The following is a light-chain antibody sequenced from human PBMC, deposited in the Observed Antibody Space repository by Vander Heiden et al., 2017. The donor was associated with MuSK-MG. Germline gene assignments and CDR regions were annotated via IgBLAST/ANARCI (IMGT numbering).Light chain of an antibody. CDR2: DVN. CDR3: SSYTNSSPV. V-gene: IGLV2-14*01. CDR1: SSDVGGYNY. J-gene: IGLJ1*01. Sequence: QSALTQPASVSGSPGQSITISCTGTSSDVGGYNYVSWYQQHPRKAPKLIIFDVNKRPSGVSNRFSGSKSGNTASLTISGLQTEDEADYYCSSYTNSSPVFGTGTKVTGL.